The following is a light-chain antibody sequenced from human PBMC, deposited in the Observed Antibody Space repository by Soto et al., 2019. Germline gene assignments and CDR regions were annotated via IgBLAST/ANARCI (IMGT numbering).Light chain of an antibody. V-gene: IGKV2-28*01. J-gene: IGKJ1*01. CDR1: QSLLHSNGYNY. CDR3: MQALQTHPWT. Sequence: DIVMTQSPLSLPVTPGEPASISCRSSQSLLHSNGYNYLDWYLQKPGQSPQLLIYLGSNRSSGVPDRFIGSGSGTAFTRKISRVEAEDVWVYYCMQALQTHPWTLGQGTKVEIK. CDR2: LGS.